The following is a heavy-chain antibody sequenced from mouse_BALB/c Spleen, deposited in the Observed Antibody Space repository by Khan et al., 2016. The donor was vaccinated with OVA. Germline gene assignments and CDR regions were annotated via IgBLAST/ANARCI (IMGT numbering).Heavy chain of an antibody. CDR3: ARTHER. V-gene: IGHV1-4*01. CDR2: LNTSSGYT. CDR1: GYTFTSYT. Sequence: QVRLQQSGAELARPGASVKMSCKASGYTFTSYTMHWVKQRPGQGLEWIGVLNTSSGYTKYNQKFKDKATMTADKSSSTAYMQLSSLTSEDSAVYYCARTHERWGQGTTLTVSS. J-gene: IGHJ2*01.